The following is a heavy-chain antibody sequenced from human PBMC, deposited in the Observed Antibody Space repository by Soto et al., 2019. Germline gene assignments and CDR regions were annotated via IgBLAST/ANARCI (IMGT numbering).Heavy chain of an antibody. CDR3: ARDRGGNSEWDYYYGMDV. V-gene: IGHV1-69*05. Sequence: QVQLVQSGAEVKKPGSSVKVSCKASGGTFSSYAISWVRQAPGQGLEWMGGIIPIFGTANYAQKFQGRVRNTRDXXTXPXXMELSSLRSEDTAVYYCARDRGGNSEWDYYYGMDVWGQGPTVTVSS. D-gene: IGHD2-21*02. CDR1: GGTFSSYA. CDR2: IIPIFGTA. J-gene: IGHJ6*02.